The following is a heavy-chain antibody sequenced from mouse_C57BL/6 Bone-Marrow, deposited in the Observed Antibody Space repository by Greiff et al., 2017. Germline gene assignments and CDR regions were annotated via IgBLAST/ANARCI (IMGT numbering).Heavy chain of an antibody. CDR1: GYTFTSYW. J-gene: IGHJ4*01. D-gene: IGHD2-3*01. V-gene: IGHV1-64*01. Sequence: QVQLQQPGAELVKPGDSVKLSCKASGYTFTSYWMHWVKQRPGQGLEWIGMIQPNSGSTNYNEKFKRKATLTVDKSSSTAYMQLSSLTSEDSAVYYCARRDDGYVYYDAMDYWGQGTSVTVSS. CDR3: ARRDDGYVYYDAMDY. CDR2: IQPNSGST.